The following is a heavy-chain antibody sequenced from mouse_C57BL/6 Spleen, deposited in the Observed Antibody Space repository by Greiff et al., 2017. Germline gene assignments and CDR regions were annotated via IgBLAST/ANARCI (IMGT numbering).Heavy chain of an antibody. CDR1: GFNIKDDY. J-gene: IGHJ2*01. CDR2: IDPENGDT. CDR3: TTTFITTVVADY. D-gene: IGHD1-1*01. Sequence: VQLQQSGAELVRPGASVKLSCTASGFNIKDDYMHWVKQRPEQGLEWIGWIDPENGDTEYASKFQGKATITADTSSNTAYLQLSSLTSEDTAVYYCTTTFITTVVADYWGQGTTLTVSS. V-gene: IGHV14-4*01.